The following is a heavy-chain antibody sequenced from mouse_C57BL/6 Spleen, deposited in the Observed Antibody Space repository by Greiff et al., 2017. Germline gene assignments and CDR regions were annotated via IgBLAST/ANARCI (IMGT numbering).Heavy chain of an antibody. J-gene: IGHJ4*01. D-gene: IGHD1-1*01. CDR2: IDPEDGET. CDR3: ARDYGSSYEAMDY. Sequence: VQLKHSGAELVKPGASVKLSCTASGFNIKDYYMHWVKQRTEQGLEWIGRIDPEDGETKYAPKFQGKATITADTSSNTAYLQLSSLTSEDTAVYYCARDYGSSYEAMDYWGQGTSVTVSS. V-gene: IGHV14-2*01. CDR1: GFNIKDYY.